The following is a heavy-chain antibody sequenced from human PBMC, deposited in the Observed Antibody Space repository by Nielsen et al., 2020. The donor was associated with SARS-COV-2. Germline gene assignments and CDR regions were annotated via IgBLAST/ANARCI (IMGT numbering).Heavy chain of an antibody. Sequence: GGSLRLSCAASGFTFNFYTMHWVRQAPGQGLEWVSSISTSGDYIHYADLVQGRFAISRDNSEDSLYLQMNSLRAEDTAIYYCARDRSGFAFDFWGQGALVTVSS. V-gene: IGHV3-21*01. CDR3: ARDRSGFAFDF. CDR1: GFTFNFYT. J-gene: IGHJ4*02. CDR2: ISTSGDYI. D-gene: IGHD6-25*01.